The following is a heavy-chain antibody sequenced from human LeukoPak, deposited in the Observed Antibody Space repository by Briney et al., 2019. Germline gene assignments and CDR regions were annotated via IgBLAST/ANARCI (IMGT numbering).Heavy chain of an antibody. CDR3: ARSGVAGPDPAPSDAFDI. Sequence: ASVTVSCKASGYTFTGYYMHWVRQAPGQGLEWMGWINPNSGGTNYAQKFQGWVTMTRDTSISTAYMELSRLRSDDTAVYYCARSGVAGPDPAPSDAFDIWGQGTMVTVSS. J-gene: IGHJ3*02. CDR2: INPNSGGT. D-gene: IGHD6-19*01. V-gene: IGHV1-2*04. CDR1: GYTFTGYY.